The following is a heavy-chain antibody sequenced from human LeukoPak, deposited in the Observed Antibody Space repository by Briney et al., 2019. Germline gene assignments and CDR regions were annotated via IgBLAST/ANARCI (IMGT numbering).Heavy chain of an antibody. CDR2: INPNSGGT. D-gene: IGHD5-18*01. V-gene: IGHV1-2*02. CDR3: ARDQYSYGPTLYYFDY. CDR1: GHTFTGYY. Sequence: ASVKVSCKASGHTFTGYYMHWVRQAPGQGLEWMGWINPNSGGTNYAQKFQGRVTMTRDTSISTAYMKLSRLRSDDTAVYYCARDQYSYGPTLYYFDYWGQGTLVTVSS. J-gene: IGHJ4*02.